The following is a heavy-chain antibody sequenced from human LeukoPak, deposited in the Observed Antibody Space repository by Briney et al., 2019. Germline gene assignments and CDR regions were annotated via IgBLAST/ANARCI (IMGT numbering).Heavy chain of an antibody. V-gene: IGHV3-74*01. J-gene: IGHJ4*02. CDR3: ARGGGYRLDY. Sequence: GGSLRLSCAASGFTFRGYGMHWVRHTPGKGLEWVSAIETDGSATTYADSVEGRFSISRDNAKNKLYLQMNSLRVEDTAVYYCARGGGYRLDYWGQGTLVTVSS. CDR1: GFTFRGYG. CDR2: IETDGSAT. D-gene: IGHD6-25*01.